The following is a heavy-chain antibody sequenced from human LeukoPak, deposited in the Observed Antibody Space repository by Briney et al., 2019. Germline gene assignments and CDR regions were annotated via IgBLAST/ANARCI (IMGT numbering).Heavy chain of an antibody. V-gene: IGHV3-23*01. CDR2: ISGSGGST. D-gene: IGHD4-17*01. CDR3: AKDRTTVTHFTVDY. J-gene: IGHJ4*02. Sequence: GGSLRLSCAASGFTVSSKYMSWVRQAPGKGLEWVSAISGSGGSTYYADSVKGRFTISRDNSKNTLYLQMNSLRAEDTAVYYCAKDRTTVTHFTVDYWGQGTLVTVSS. CDR1: GFTVSSKY.